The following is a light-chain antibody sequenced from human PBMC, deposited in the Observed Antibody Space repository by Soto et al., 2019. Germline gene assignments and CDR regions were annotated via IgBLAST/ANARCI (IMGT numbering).Light chain of an antibody. CDR2: GVS. J-gene: IGKJ1*01. CDR1: QSVTSTF. Sequence: EIVLTQSPGSLSLSPGDRATLSCRASQSVTSTFFAWYQQKPGQAPRLLIYGVSRRATGIPYRFTGSGSGTDFTRSIIRLEPEDFAVYYWQQYGSSVMLGLGTKEDI. CDR3: QQYGSSVM. V-gene: IGKV3-20*01.